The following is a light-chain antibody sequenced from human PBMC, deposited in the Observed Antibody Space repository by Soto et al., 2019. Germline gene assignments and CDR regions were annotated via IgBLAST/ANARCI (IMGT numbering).Light chain of an antibody. Sequence: EIVLTQSPATLSLSPGERATLSCRASQSVSRYLAWYQQKAGQAPRLLIYDASNRATGSPARFSGSGSGTDFTLTISSLEPEDFAVYYCQQRSNLPPLTFGGGTKVEIK. CDR1: QSVSRY. CDR2: DAS. V-gene: IGKV3-11*01. CDR3: QQRSNLPPLT. J-gene: IGKJ4*01.